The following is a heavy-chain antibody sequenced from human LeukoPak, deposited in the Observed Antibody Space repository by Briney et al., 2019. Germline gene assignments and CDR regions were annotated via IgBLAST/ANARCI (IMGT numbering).Heavy chain of an antibody. CDR3: ARLGSGWYSNWFDP. Sequence: GASVKVSCKVSGYTLTELSMHWVRQAPGKGLEWMGGFDPEDGETIYAQKFQGRVTMTEDTSTDTAYMELSSLRSEDTAMYYCARLGSGWYSNWFDPWGQGTLVTVSS. D-gene: IGHD6-19*01. V-gene: IGHV1-24*01. CDR2: FDPEDGET. CDR1: GYTLTELS. J-gene: IGHJ5*02.